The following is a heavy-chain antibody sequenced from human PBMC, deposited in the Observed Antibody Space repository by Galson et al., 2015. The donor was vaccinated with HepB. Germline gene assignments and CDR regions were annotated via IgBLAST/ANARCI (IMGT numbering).Heavy chain of an antibody. Sequence: SLRLSCAASGFIFSDYAMHWVRQAPGKGLEWVAVISYDGRLKYTADSVKGRFTISRDNSMSTLYLHMNSLRPEDTAIYYCARVTADSARRRAGFDPWGQGTLVTVSS. CDR1: GFIFSDYA. CDR2: ISYDGRLK. D-gene: IGHD2-21*02. V-gene: IGHV3-30*04. CDR3: ARVTADSARRRAGFDP. J-gene: IGHJ5*02.